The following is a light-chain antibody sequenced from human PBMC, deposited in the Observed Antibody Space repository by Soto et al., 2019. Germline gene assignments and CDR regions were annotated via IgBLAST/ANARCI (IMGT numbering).Light chain of an antibody. CDR3: QQSSSTPPT. CDR1: QSISSY. J-gene: IGKJ1*01. CDR2: AAS. V-gene: IGKV1-39*01. Sequence: QKNQSPSSLSASVGDRVTITCRASQSISSYLNWYQQKPGKAPNLLIYAASSLQSGVPSRFSGSGSGTDFTLTISSLQPEDFATYYCQQSSSTPPTFGQATNVDIK.